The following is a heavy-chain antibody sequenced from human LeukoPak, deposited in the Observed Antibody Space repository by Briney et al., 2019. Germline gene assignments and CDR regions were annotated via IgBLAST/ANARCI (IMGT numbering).Heavy chain of an antibody. V-gene: IGHV3-23*01. J-gene: IGHJ4*02. Sequence: GGSLRLSCAASGFTFSSYAMSWVRQAPGKGLEWVASLSSSGGSTYYADSVKGRFTISRDNSKNTLYLQMNSLRAEDTAIYHCVKTGGYSNSWYEYWGQGTLVIVSS. CDR2: LSSSGGST. CDR3: VKTGGYSNSWYEY. D-gene: IGHD6-13*01. CDR1: GFTFSSYA.